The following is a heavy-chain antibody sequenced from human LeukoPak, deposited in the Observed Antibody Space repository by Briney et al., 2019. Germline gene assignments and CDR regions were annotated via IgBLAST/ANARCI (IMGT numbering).Heavy chain of an antibody. CDR1: GGSISSGSYY. CDR3: ARDGGEFAAATYYYYYMDV. V-gene: IGHV4-61*02. CDR2: IYTSGST. J-gene: IGHJ6*03. D-gene: IGHD3-16*01. Sequence: SETLSLTCTVSGGSISSGSYYWSWIRQPAGKGLEWIGRIYTSGSTNYNPSLKSRVTISVDTSKNQFSLKLSSVTAADTAVYYCARDGGEFAAATYYYYYMDVWGKGTTVTVSS.